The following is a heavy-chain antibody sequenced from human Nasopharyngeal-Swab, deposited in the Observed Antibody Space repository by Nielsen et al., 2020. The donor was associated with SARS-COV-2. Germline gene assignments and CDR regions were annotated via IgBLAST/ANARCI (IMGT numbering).Heavy chain of an antibody. V-gene: IGHV1-2*06. CDR3: SRVPRVGGYSYGYDY. Sequence: WVRQAPGQGLEWMGRINPNSGGTNYAQKFRGRVTMTRDTSLTTGTMELSGLRSDDTAVYFCSRVPRVGGYSYGYDYWGQGTLVTVSS. D-gene: IGHD5-18*01. J-gene: IGHJ4*02. CDR2: INPNSGGT.